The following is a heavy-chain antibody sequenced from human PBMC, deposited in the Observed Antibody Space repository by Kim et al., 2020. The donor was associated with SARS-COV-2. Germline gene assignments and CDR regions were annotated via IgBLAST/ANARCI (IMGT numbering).Heavy chain of an antibody. D-gene: IGHD3-10*01. Sequence: SRVTISVDTSKNQFSLKLSSVTAADTAVYYCARGRTYYYGSGSYYNVFDYWGQGTLVTVSS. CDR3: ARGRTYYYGSGSYYNVFDY. V-gene: IGHV4-34*01. J-gene: IGHJ4*02.